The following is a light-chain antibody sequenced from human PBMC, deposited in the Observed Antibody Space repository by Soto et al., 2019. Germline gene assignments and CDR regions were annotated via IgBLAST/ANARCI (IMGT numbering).Light chain of an antibody. J-gene: IGLJ1*01. V-gene: IGLV2-14*01. CDR3: SSYTSRSTYV. CDR1: RSAVGGNNY. Sequence: QSALTQPASVSGSPGRSIPISSPGTRSAVGGNNYVSWNKQLPCKASKLMIYDVTNRPSGVSNRFSGSKSGNTASLTIFWLQPEDEADYYCSSYTSRSTYVFGTGTKVTVL. CDR2: DVT.